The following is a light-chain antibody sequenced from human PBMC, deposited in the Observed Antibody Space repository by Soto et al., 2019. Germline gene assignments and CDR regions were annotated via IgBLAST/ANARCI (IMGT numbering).Light chain of an antibody. CDR3: QVWDSSSDHPVV. CDR1: NIGSKS. V-gene: IGLV3-21*04. CDR2: YDS. Sequence: SYELTQLPSVSVAPGKTARITSGRNNIGSKSVHWYQQKPGQAPVLVIYYDSDRPSGIPERFSGSNSGNTGTLTISRVEAGDEADYYCQVWDSSSDHPVVFGGGTKVTVL. J-gene: IGLJ2*01.